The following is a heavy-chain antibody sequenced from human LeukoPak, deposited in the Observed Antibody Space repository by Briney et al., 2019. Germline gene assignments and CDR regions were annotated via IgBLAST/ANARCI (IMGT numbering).Heavy chain of an antibody. CDR3: ARGRRWYDSSGYYDY. V-gene: IGHV4-34*01. D-gene: IGHD3-22*01. CDR2: INHSGST. CDR1: GRSFSGYY. J-gene: IGHJ4*02. Sequence: SETLSLTCAVYGRSFSGYYWSWIRQPPGEGVEWIGEINHSGSTNYNPSLKSRVTISVDTSKNQFSLKLSSVTAADTAVYYCARGRRWYDSSGYYDYWGQGTLVTVSS.